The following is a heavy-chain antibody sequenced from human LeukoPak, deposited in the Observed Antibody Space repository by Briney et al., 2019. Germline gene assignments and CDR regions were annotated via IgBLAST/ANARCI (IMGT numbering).Heavy chain of an antibody. J-gene: IGHJ2*01. CDR3: ARVQGLDFRWYFDL. V-gene: IGHV3-13*01. Sequence: GGSLRLSCAASGFTFSSYDMHWVRQAAGKGLEWVSAIGTAGDTYYPGSVKGRFTISRENAKNSLYLRMNSLRAGDTAVYYCARVQGLDFRWYFDLWGRGTLVTVSS. CDR1: GFTFSSYD. CDR2: IGTAGDT.